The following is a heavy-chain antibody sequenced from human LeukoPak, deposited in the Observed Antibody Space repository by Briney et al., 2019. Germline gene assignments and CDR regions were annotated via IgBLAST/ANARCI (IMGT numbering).Heavy chain of an antibody. CDR1: GGTFSSYA. Sequence: SVKVSCKASGGTFSSYAISWVRQAPGQGLEWMGGIIPIFGTANYAQKFQGRVTITADESTSTAYMELSSLRSEDTAVYYCASGGTSSSSPSGFDPWGQGTLVTVSS. CDR3: ASGGTSSSSPSGFDP. D-gene: IGHD6-13*01. J-gene: IGHJ5*02. CDR2: IIPIFGTA. V-gene: IGHV1-69*13.